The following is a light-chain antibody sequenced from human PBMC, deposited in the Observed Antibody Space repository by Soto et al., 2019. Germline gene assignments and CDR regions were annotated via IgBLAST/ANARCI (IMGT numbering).Light chain of an antibody. CDR1: QSISNW. Sequence: DIRMTQSPSTLPASVGDRVTVTCRASQSISNWLAWFQQKPGKAPKLLIYKTSALESGVPSRFSGSGSGTEFTLTISSLQPDDFATYYCQHYNSYSEAFGQGTKVDI. J-gene: IGKJ1*01. V-gene: IGKV1-5*03. CDR3: QHYNSYSEA. CDR2: KTS.